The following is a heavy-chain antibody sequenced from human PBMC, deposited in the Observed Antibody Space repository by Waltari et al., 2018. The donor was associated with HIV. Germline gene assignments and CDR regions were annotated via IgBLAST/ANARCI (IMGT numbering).Heavy chain of an antibody. CDR1: GSTFSTFS. V-gene: IGHV3-21*01. CDR3: ARSITVAGTRGLGMDV. Sequence: EVQLVESGGGLVKSGESLRLSCAASGSTFSTFSFNWVRQAPGKGLEWVAYISIGSNFMYYADSVKGRFTISRDNAKNSVYLQMNSLRAEDTAQYYCARSITVAGTRGLGMDVWGQGTTVTVSS. CDR2: ISIGSNFM. D-gene: IGHD6-19*01. J-gene: IGHJ6*02.